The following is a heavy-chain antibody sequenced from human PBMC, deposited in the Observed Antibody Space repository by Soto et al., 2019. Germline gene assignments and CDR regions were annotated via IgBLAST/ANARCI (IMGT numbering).Heavy chain of an antibody. V-gene: IGHV1-3*01. D-gene: IGHD3-22*01. CDR2: INAGNGNT. J-gene: IGHJ4*02. Sequence: GASVKVSCKASGYTFTSYAMHWVRQAPGQKLEWMGWINAGNGNTKYSQKFQGRVTITRDTSASTAYMELSSLRSEDTAVYYCARDLDDSSGYYMVFDYWGQGTLVTASS. CDR1: GYTFTSYA. CDR3: ARDLDDSSGYYMVFDY.